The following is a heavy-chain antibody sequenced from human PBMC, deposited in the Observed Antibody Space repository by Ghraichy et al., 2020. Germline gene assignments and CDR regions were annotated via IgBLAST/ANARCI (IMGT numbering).Heavy chain of an antibody. D-gene: IGHD3-3*01. Sequence: GESLNISCAASGFTFSSYSMNWVRQAPGKGLEWVSTIAATTGDIYYADSVKGRVTSSRDSAKNSLYLQLNSLRDEDKAVYYCATPYYNYWSGYLPAGGMDVWGQGTTVTVSS. CDR2: IAATTGDI. V-gene: IGHV3-48*02. J-gene: IGHJ6*02. CDR1: GFTFSSYS. CDR3: ATPYYNYWSGYLPAGGMDV.